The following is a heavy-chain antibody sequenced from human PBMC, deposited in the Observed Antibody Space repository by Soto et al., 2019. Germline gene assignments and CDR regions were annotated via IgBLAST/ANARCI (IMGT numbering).Heavy chain of an antibody. CDR2: FIPIFRTL. V-gene: IGHV1-69*01. D-gene: IGHD3-22*01. CDR3: VRDRRIYYSDPLDEFVVSDSEV. J-gene: IGHJ3*01. Sequence: QVQLIQSAAEVKKPGSSVRVSCTASGGIFGSHGFSWVRQAPGQRLEWVGGFIPIFRTLTYTEKFQARVRIAADESSNTVYLDLSSLTSEDTAVYYCVRDRRIYYSDPLDEFVVSDSEVWDQGTLVSVSS. CDR1: GGIFGSHG.